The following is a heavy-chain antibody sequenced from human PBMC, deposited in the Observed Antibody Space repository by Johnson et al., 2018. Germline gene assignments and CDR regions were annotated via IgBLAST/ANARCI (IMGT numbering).Heavy chain of an antibody. CDR3: ARGRRGSRNYYGMDV. Sequence: VQVVESGGAVVQPGRSLRLSCAASGFTFSGYGMHWVRQAPGKGLEWVSVIWYDGSNKYYADSVKGRIIISRDNSRNTLDLQMNSLRAEDTAVYYCARGRRGSRNYYGMDVWGKGTTVTVSS. J-gene: IGHJ6*04. CDR2: IWYDGSNK. CDR1: GFTFSGYG. D-gene: IGHD3-10*01. V-gene: IGHV3-33*01.